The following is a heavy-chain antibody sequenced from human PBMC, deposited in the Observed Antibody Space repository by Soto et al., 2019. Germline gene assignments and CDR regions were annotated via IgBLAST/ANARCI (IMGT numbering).Heavy chain of an antibody. D-gene: IGHD6-19*01. CDR3: ARLLRSGWSYFDY. V-gene: IGHV4-31*03. CDR2: IYYSGST. J-gene: IGHJ4*02. Sequence: SETLSLTCTVSGGSISSGGYYWSWIRQHPGKGLEWIGYIYYSGSTYYNPSLKSRVTISVDTSKNQFSLKLSSVTAADTAVYYCARLLRSGWSYFDYWGQGTLVTVSS. CDR1: GGSISSGGYY.